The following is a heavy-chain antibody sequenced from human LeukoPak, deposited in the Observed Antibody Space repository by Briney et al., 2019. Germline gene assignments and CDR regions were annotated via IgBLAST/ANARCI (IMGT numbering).Heavy chain of an antibody. Sequence: SETLSLTCTVSGGSISNYYWSWIRQPPGKGLEWIGYIYYSGSTNYNPSLKSRVTISIDTSKNQFSLKMTSVTAADTATYYCARGSFTDILTYYFDYWGRGTLVTVSS. CDR2: IYYSGST. V-gene: IGHV4-59*12. D-gene: IGHD3-9*01. CDR1: GGSISNYY. CDR3: ARGSFTDILTYYFDY. J-gene: IGHJ4*02.